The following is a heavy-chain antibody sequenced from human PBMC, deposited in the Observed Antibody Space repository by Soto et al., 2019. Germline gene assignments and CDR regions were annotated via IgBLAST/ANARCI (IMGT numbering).Heavy chain of an antibody. Sequence: GGSLRLSCAASGFTFSSYSMNWVRQAPGKGLGWVSSISSSGNSIYYADSVKGRFTISRDNAKNSLFLQMNSLRVEDTAVYYCVRGGVRLRMDVWGQGTTVTVSS. J-gene: IGHJ6*02. CDR3: VRGGVRLRMDV. CDR2: ISSSGNSI. V-gene: IGHV3-48*04. CDR1: GFTFSSYS.